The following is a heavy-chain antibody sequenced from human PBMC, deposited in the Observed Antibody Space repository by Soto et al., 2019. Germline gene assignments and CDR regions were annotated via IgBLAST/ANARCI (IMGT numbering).Heavy chain of an antibody. CDR3: EREDRDRNTGLVPAAIDGMDV. V-gene: IGHV1-3*01. D-gene: IGHD2-2*01. J-gene: IGHJ6*02. CDR2: INAGNGNT. Sequence: ASVKVSCKASGYTFTSYTMHWVRRAPGQRLEWMGWINAGNGNTKYSQKFQGRVTISRDTSASTAYMELSNLRSEETALYYCEREDRDRNTGLVPAAIDGMDVWGQGTMVTVSS. CDR1: GYTFTSYT.